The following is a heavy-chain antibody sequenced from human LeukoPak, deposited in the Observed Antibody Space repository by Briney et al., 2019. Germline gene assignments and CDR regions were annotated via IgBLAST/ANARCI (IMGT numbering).Heavy chain of an antibody. V-gene: IGHV1-69*04. CDR3: ARDLARNYYDSSGYEVDWFDP. CDR2: IIPILGIA. D-gene: IGHD3-22*01. J-gene: IGHJ5*02. Sequence: ASVKVSCKASGYTFTSYGISWVRQAPGQGLEWMGRIIPILGIANYAQKFQGRVTITADKSTSTAYMELSSLRSEDTAVYYCARDLARNYYDSSGYEVDWFDPWGQGTLVTVSS. CDR1: GYTFTSYG.